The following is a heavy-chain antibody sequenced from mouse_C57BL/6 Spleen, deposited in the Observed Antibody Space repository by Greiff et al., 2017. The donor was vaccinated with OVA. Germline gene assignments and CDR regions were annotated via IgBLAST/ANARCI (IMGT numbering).Heavy chain of an antibody. J-gene: IGHJ2*01. V-gene: IGHV1-76*01. CDR3: ARGWDFDY. D-gene: IGHD4-1*01. CDR1: GYTFTDYY. Sequence: QVQLQQSGAELVRPGASVKLSCKASGYTFTDYYINWVKQRPGQGLEWIARIYPGSGNTYYNEKFKGKATLTAEKSSSTAYMQLSSLTSEDSAVYFCARGWDFDYWGHGTTLTVSS. CDR2: IYPGSGNT.